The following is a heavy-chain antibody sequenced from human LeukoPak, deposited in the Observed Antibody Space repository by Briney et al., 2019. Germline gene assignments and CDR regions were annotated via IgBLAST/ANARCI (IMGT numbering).Heavy chain of an antibody. V-gene: IGHV3-7*01. D-gene: IGHD6-13*01. CDR1: GFTFSNSW. CDR3: TTTHDSAGNS. CDR2: INQDGGVK. Sequence: GGSLRLSCAASGFTFSNSWMSWVRQAPGKGLEWVANINQDGGVKFYVDSVKGRFTISRDNAKNSLYLQVTSLRAEDTAVYYCTTTHDSAGNSWGQGTLVTVS. J-gene: IGHJ5*02.